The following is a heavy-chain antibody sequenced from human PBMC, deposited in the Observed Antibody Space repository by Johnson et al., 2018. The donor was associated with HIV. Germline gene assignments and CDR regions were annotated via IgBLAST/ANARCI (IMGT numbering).Heavy chain of an antibody. CDR3: AKVPRGGAFDI. CDR2: IRYDGSNK. V-gene: IGHV3-30*02. CDR1: GFTFSSYG. Sequence: QVQLVESGGGVVQPGRSLRLSCAASGFTFSSYGMHWVRQAPGKGLEWVAFIRYDGSNKYYADSVKGRFTISRDNSKNTLYLQMNSLRAEDTAVYYCAKVPRGGAFDIWGQGTMVTVSS. J-gene: IGHJ3*02. D-gene: IGHD1-1*01.